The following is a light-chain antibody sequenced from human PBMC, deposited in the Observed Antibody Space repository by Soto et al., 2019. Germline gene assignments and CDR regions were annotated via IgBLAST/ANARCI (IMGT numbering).Light chain of an antibody. CDR1: SSNIGSNT. CDR2: SDN. J-gene: IGLJ3*02. V-gene: IGLV1-44*01. Sequence: QSVLTQPPSASGTPGQRVTISCSGGSSNIGSNTVNWYHQLPGTAPKLLIYSDNQRPSGVPDRFSGSKAGTSASLAISGLQSEHEADYYCAAWDDILNGPMFGGGTKLTVL. CDR3: AAWDDILNGPM.